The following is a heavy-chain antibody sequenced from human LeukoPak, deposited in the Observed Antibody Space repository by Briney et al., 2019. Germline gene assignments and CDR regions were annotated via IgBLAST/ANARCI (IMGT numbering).Heavy chain of an antibody. CDR2: TYYRSKWFN. Sequence: SQTLSLTCAISGDSVSSNSAAWNWIRQSPSRGLEWLGRTYYRSKWFNDYAISVKSRITINPDASKNQFSLQLNSVTPEDTAVYYCARDGWFYYDSSDYSGFDYWGQGTLVTVSS. CDR3: ARDGWFYYDSSDYSGFDY. V-gene: IGHV6-1*01. CDR1: GDSVSSNSAA. J-gene: IGHJ4*02. D-gene: IGHD3-22*01.